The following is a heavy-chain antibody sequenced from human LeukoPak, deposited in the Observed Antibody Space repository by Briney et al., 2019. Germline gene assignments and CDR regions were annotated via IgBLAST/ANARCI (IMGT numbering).Heavy chain of an antibody. J-gene: IGHJ4*02. CDR3: ARGPKSTVTTGYYFDY. CDR2: ISSSRSYI. V-gene: IGHV3-21*01. D-gene: IGHD4-17*01. Sequence: GGSLRLSCAASGFTFSNYAMNWVRQAPGKGLEWVSSISSSRSYIYYADSVKGRFTISRDNAKNSLYLQMNSLRAEDTAVYYCARGPKSTVTTGYYFDYWGQGALVTVSS. CDR1: GFTFSNYA.